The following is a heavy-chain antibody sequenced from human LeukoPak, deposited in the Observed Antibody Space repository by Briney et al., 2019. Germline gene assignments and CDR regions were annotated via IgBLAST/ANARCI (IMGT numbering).Heavy chain of an antibody. J-gene: IGHJ4*02. D-gene: IGHD3-22*01. CDR2: IVVGSGNT. V-gene: IGHV1-58*01. CDR1: GFTFTSSA. CDR3: AAGLGDTSGYYYVFGLS. Sequence: GASVKVSCKASGFTFTSSAVQWVRQARGQRLEWIGWIVVGSGNTNYAQKFQERATITRDMSTSTAYMELSSLRSEDTAVYYCAAGLGDTSGYYYVFGLSWGQGTLVTVSS.